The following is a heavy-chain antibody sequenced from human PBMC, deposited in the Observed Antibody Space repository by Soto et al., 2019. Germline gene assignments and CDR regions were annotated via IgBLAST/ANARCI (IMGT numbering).Heavy chain of an antibody. Sequence: GASVKVSCKASGGTFSSYAISWVRQAPGQGLEWMGGIIPIFGTANYAQKFQGRVTITADESTSTAYMELSSLRSEDTAVYYCASRYSGSPGAFDIWGQGTMVTVSS. CDR2: IIPIFGTA. D-gene: IGHD1-26*01. V-gene: IGHV1-69*13. J-gene: IGHJ3*02. CDR1: GGTFSSYA. CDR3: ASRYSGSPGAFDI.